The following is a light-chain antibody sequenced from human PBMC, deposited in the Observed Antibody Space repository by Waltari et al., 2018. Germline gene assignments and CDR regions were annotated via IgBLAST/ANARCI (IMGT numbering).Light chain of an antibody. Sequence: ELVLTQSPGTLSLSPGERATLSCRASQSVSKYLAWYQQRPGQAPRLLIYAASTRATGIPDRFSGCGSGTDFSLTISRLEPEDFAVYYCQNHERLPAKFGQGTKVEIK. CDR3: QNHERLPAK. CDR2: AAS. V-gene: IGKV3-20*01. J-gene: IGKJ1*01. CDR1: QSVSKY.